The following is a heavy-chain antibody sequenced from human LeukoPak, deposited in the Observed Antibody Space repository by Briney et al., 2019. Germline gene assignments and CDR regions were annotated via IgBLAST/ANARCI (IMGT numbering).Heavy chain of an antibody. CDR1: GFTFSSYA. V-gene: IGHV3-64*01. CDR2: ISSDGGSP. J-gene: IGHJ4*02. Sequence: GGSLRLSCAAAGFTFSSYAMHWVRQAPGKGLEYVSGISSDGGSPFHVNSVKGRFTISRDNSKDTLYLQMGSLRAEDMAVYYCAREYCSGGRCQYYFDYWGQGTLVTVSS. CDR3: AREYCSGGRCQYYFDY. D-gene: IGHD2-15*01.